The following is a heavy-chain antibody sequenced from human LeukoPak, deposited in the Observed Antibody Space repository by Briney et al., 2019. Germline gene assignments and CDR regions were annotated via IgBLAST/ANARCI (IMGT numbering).Heavy chain of an antibody. D-gene: IGHD3-16*01. J-gene: IGHJ4*02. V-gene: IGHV3-13*01. CDR2: IGTAGDT. Sequence: GGSLRLSCAASGFTFSSYDMHWVRLATGKGLEWVSAIGTAGDTYYPGSVKGRFTISRENAKNSLYLQMNSLRAGDTAVYYCARGSPLGIFDYWGQGTLVTVSS. CDR3: ARGSPLGIFDY. CDR1: GFTFSSYD.